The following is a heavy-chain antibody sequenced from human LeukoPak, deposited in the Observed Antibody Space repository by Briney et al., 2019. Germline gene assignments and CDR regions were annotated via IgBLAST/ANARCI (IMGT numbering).Heavy chain of an antibody. CDR1: GGSISSGSYY. CDR2: IYTSGST. V-gene: IGHV4-61*02. D-gene: IGHD3-10*01. J-gene: IGHJ6*04. CDR3: ARGGWFGTHDV. Sequence: PSETLSLTCTVSGGSISSGSYYWSWIRQPAGKGLEWIGRIYTSGSTNYNPSLKSRVTMSVDTSKNQFSLKLSSVTAADTAVYYCARGGWFGTHDVWGKGTTVTISS.